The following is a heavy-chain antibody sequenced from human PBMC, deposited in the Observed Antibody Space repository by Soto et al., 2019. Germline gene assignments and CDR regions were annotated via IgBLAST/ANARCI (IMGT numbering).Heavy chain of an antibody. D-gene: IGHD6-13*01. J-gene: IGHJ4*02. V-gene: IGHV4-59*01. Sequence: SCSSNRIRKPPGKGREWIGYIYYSGSTNYNPSLKSRVTISVDTSKNQFSLKLSSVTAADTAVYYCAREESAAAGDFDYWGQGTLVTVSS. CDR1: SCS. CDR3: AREESAAAGDFDY. CDR2: IYYSGST.